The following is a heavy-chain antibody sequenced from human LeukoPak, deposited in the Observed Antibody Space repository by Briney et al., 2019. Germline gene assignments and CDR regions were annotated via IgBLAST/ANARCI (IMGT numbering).Heavy chain of an antibody. CDR1: GVSITSTNW. V-gene: IGHV4-4*02. CDR3: SRENGAFSPFGY. J-gene: IGHJ4*02. D-gene: IGHD2-8*01. CDR2: VSLSGLT. Sequence: SETLSLTCGGSGVSITSTNWGSWVRQPPGQVLEWIGEVSLSGLTNYNPSLSSRVIMALDTSKNHLSLHLTSVTAADTAVYYCSRENGAFSPFGYWGQGYLVTVLS.